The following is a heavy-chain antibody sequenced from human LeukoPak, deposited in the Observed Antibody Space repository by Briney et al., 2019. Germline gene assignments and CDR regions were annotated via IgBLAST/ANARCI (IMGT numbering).Heavy chain of an antibody. CDR2: IYYSGST. V-gene: IGHV4-59*08. D-gene: IGHD3-22*01. J-gene: IGHJ4*02. CDR1: GGSISSCY. Sequence: PSETLSLTCTVSGGSISSCYWSWIRQPPGKGLEWIGYIYYSGSTNYNPSLKSRVTISVDTSKNQFSLKLSSVTAADTAVYYCARYGSGYYYYYFDYWGQGTLVTVSS. CDR3: ARYGSGYYYYYFDY.